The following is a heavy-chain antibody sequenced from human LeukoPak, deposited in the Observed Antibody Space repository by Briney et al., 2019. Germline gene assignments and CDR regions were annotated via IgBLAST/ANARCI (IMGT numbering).Heavy chain of an antibody. V-gene: IGHV5-51*01. J-gene: IGHJ6*02. CDR3: GRYGLSGNGYTSYFYYGMDF. CDR2: VYSDESLI. Sequence: GESLKISCTASGYSFSKYWIGWVRQTPGKGLEWMGFVYSDESLIRYSPSFEGKVTISADISINTAYLQWNSLKASDTAMYYCGRYGLSGNGYTSYFYYGMDFWGQGTAVTVSS. CDR1: GYSFSKYW. D-gene: IGHD5-24*01.